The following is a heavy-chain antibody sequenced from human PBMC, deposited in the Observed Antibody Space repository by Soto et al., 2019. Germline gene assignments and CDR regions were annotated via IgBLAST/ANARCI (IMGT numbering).Heavy chain of an antibody. D-gene: IGHD4-17*01. Sequence: GGSLRLSCAASGFTFSSYWMSWVRQAPGKGLEWVANIKQDGSEKYYVDSVKGRFTISRDKAKNSLYLQMNSLRAEDTAVYDCASTYYGDYFDAFDIWGQGTMVTVSS. J-gene: IGHJ3*02. V-gene: IGHV3-7*05. CDR2: IKQDGSEK. CDR3: ASTYYGDYFDAFDI. CDR1: GFTFSSYW.